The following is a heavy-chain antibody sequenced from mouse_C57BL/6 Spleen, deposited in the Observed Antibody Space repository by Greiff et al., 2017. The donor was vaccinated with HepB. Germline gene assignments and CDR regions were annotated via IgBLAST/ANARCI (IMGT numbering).Heavy chain of an antibody. CDR2: IYPGSGNT. D-gene: IGHD1-1*01. Sequence: QVHVKQSGAELVRPGASVKLSCKASGYTFTDYYINWVKQRPGQGLEWIASIYPGSGNTYYNEKFKGKATLTADKSSSTAYMQLSSLSSEDSSVYFCASGTTVSFGYWGPGTTLTVSS. V-gene: IGHV1-76*01. CDR3: ASGTTVSFGY. CDR1: GYTFTDYY. J-gene: IGHJ2*01.